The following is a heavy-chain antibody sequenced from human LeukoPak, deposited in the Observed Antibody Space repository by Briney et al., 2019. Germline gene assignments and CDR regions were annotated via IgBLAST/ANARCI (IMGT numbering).Heavy chain of an antibody. CDR2: INPSGGST. Sequence: ASVKVSCKASGYTFTSYYMHWVRQAPGQGLEWMGIINPSGGSTSYAQKFQGRVTMTRDTSTSTVYMELSSLRSEDTAVYYCALWELRNDAFDIWGQGTMVIVSS. CDR3: ALWELRNDAFDI. J-gene: IGHJ3*02. V-gene: IGHV1-46*03. D-gene: IGHD1-26*01. CDR1: GYTFTSYY.